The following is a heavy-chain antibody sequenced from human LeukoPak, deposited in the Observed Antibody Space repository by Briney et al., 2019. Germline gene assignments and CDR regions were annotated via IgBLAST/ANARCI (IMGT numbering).Heavy chain of an antibody. CDR1: GYTFTGYY. J-gene: IGHJ4*02. CDR2: INPNSGAT. D-gene: IGHD3-16*01. CDR3: ARVASIWGGGFDY. V-gene: IGHV1-2*02. Sequence: ASVKVSCKASGYTFTGYYMHWVRQAPGQGLEWMGWINPNSGATNYAQKFQGRVTMTRDTSISTAYMELRRLRSDDTAVYYCARVASIWGGGFDYWGQGTLVTVSS.